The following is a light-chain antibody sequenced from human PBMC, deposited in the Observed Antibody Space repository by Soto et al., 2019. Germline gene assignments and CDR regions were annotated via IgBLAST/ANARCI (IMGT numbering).Light chain of an antibody. J-gene: IGLJ1*01. Sequence: QSALTQPPSASGSPGQSVTISCTGTSSNVGGYNYVSWYQQHPGKAPKLIIYEVRERPSGVPDRFSGSKSGNTASLTVSGHQAEDEADYYCRSYAGSDKDVFGTGTKLTVL. CDR2: EVR. CDR3: RSYAGSDKDV. CDR1: SSNVGGYNY. V-gene: IGLV2-8*01.